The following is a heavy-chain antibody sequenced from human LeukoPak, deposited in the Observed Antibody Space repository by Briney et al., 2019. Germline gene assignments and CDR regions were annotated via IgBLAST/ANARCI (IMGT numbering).Heavy chain of an antibody. CDR3: ARDANGVLGDY. V-gene: IGHV1-18*01. CDR1: GYTFGSYG. J-gene: IGHJ4*02. CDR2: ISVYSGNT. Sequence: ASVKVSCKASGYTFGSYGISWVRQAPGQGLEWMGWISVYSGNTNYAQRFQGRVTMTTDTSTSTAYMELRSLRSDDTAMYYCARDANGVLGDYWGQGTLVTVSS. D-gene: IGHD2-8*01.